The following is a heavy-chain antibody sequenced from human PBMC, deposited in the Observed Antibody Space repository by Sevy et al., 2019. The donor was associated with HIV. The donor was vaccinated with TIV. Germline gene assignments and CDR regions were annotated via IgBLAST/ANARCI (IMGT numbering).Heavy chain of an antibody. CDR1: GFTFRNYA. J-gene: IGHJ6*02. CDR3: VKDPDYDFWRGDYGMDV. D-gene: IGHD3-3*01. Sequence: GGSLRLSCSASGFTFRNYAMNWVRQAPGKGLKYVSAISSDGGGTYYADSVRGRFTISRDNSKITLYLQMRSLRVEDTAVYYCVKDPDYDFWRGDYGMDVWGQGTTVTVSS. V-gene: IGHV3-64D*06. CDR2: ISSDGGGT.